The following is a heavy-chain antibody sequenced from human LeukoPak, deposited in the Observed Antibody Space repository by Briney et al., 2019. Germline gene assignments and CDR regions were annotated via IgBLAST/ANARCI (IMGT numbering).Heavy chain of an antibody. J-gene: IGHJ4*02. Sequence: SETLSLTCTVSGGSISSSSYYWGWIRQPPGKGLEWIGSIYYSGSTYYNPSLKSRVTISVDTSKNQFSLKLSSVTAADTAVYYCARESGGPRVLRYFDWPRAPIDYWGQGTLVTVSS. D-gene: IGHD3-9*01. V-gene: IGHV4-39*07. CDR3: ARESGGPRVLRYFDWPRAPIDY. CDR1: GGSISSSSYY. CDR2: IYYSGST.